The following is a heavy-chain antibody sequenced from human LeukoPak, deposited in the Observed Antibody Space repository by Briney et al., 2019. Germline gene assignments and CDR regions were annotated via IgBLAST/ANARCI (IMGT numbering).Heavy chain of an antibody. J-gene: IGHJ5*02. CDR3: ARDGQLPTKYYDFWSDQRTNWFDP. Sequence: PGGSLRLSCAASGFTFSSYWMSWVRQAPGKGLEWVANIKQDGSEKYYVDSVKGRFTISRDNAKNSLYLQMNSLRAEDTAVYYCARDGQLPTKYYDFWSDQRTNWFDPWXXXTXVXXXS. CDR2: IKQDGSEK. D-gene: IGHD3-3*01. V-gene: IGHV3-7*01. CDR1: GFTFSSYW.